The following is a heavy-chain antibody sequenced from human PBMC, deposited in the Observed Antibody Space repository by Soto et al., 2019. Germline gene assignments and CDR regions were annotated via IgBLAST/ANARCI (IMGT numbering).Heavy chain of an antibody. V-gene: IGHV4-34*01. J-gene: IGHJ5*02. CDR3: AKGLSPGVAWLFDP. D-gene: IGHD3-10*01. CDR2: INHSGST. Sequence: XXTLSLRYAVYGGYFIGYYGRWIIQTPGKGLEWIGEINHSGSTNYNPSLKSRVTMSVDTSKNQFSLKLSSVTAADTAVYYCAKGLSPGVAWLFDPWVQGTLVTVSS. CDR1: GGYFIGYY.